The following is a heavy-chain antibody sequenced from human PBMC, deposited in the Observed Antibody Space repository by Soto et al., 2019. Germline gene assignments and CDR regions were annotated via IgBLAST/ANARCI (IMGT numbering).Heavy chain of an antibody. V-gene: IGHV3-23*01. CDR3: AKPYSSSWYGFYFDY. J-gene: IGHJ4*02. D-gene: IGHD6-13*01. CDR1: GLIFSDYA. Sequence: GGSLRLSCAASGLIFSDYAMTWVRQAPGKGLEWVSGISGSVGSNYYEDSVKGRFTISRDNSKNTLYLQMNSLRAEDTAVYYCAKPYSSSWYGFYFDYWGQGTLVTVSS. CDR2: ISGSVGSN.